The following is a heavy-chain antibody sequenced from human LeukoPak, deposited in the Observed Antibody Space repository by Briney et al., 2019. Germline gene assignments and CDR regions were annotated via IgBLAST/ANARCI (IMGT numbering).Heavy chain of an antibody. CDR3: ARVFCSSTSCWIDY. V-gene: IGHV3-48*01. CDR1: GFTFSDYP. D-gene: IGHD2-2*01. J-gene: IGHJ4*02. Sequence: PGGSLRLSCAASGFTFSDYPMNWIRQAPGKGLGWVSNIRATSTTLYYQDYYADSVKGRFTTSRDNAKNSLYLQMNSLRAEDTAVYYCARVFCSSTSCWIDYWGQGTLVTVSS. CDR2: IRATSTTL.